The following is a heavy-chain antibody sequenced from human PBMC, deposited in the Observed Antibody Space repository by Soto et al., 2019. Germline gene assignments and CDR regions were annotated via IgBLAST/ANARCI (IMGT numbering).Heavy chain of an antibody. J-gene: IGHJ4*02. V-gene: IGHV3-21*01. D-gene: IGHD6-6*01. Sequence: GGSLRLSCAASGFTFSSYSMNWVRQAPGKGLAWVSSISSSSSYIYYADSVKGRFTISRDNAKNSLYLQMNSLRAEDTAVYYCARDPYSSSSHFDYWRQGTLVTVSS. CDR1: GFTFSSYS. CDR2: ISSSSSYI. CDR3: ARDPYSSSSHFDY.